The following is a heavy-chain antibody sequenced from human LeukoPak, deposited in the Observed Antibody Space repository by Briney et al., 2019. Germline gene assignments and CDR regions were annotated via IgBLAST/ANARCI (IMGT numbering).Heavy chain of an antibody. CDR3: TRVGYIDEGIDY. Sequence: GGSLRLSCVSSGFPYSSYWMTWVRQAPGKGLELVAHIKQDGSKKSYVDSVKGRFTISRDNAKNSLYLQMNSLRAEDTAIYYCTRVGYIDEGIDYWGQGTLVTVSS. D-gene: IGHD5-24*01. V-gene: IGHV3-7*04. CDR2: IKQDGSKK. J-gene: IGHJ4*02. CDR1: GFPYSSYW.